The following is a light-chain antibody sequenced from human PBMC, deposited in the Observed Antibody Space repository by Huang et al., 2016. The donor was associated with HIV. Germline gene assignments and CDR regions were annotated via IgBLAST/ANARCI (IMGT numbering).Light chain of an antibody. Sequence: DIQMTQSPSSLSASVGDRVTITCLASQSIGTYVNWYQQKPGKPPNLLIYAASSLQSGVPSRFSGSGSATDFTLTISSLQPDDFAVYYCQQTYSAPGTFGQGTKLEIK. CDR2: AAS. V-gene: IGKV1-39*01. CDR1: QSIGTY. J-gene: IGKJ2*02. CDR3: QQTYSAPGT.